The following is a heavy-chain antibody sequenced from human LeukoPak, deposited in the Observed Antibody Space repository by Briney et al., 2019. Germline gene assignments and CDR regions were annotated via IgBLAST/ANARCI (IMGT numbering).Heavy chain of an antibody. CDR2: ISTYTGNT. V-gene: IGHV1-18*01. CDR1: GYTFTTYA. CDR3: ARSELLRRSGNDY. J-gene: IGHJ4*02. Sequence: ASVKVSCKASGYTFTTYAISWVRQAPGQGLEWMGWISTYTGNTNYAQRLQGRLTMTTDTSTTTAYMELRSLRSDDTPVYYCARSELLRRSGNDYWGQGTLVTVSS. D-gene: IGHD1-26*01.